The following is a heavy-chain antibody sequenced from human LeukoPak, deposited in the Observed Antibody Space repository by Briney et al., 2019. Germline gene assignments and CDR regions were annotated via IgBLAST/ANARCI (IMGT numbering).Heavy chain of an antibody. CDR2: ISSSSSII. V-gene: IGHV3-21*01. CDR1: EFTFSSYS. J-gene: IGHJ4*02. CDR3: AKVDGSGSYYFDY. Sequence: NPGGSLRLSCAASEFTFSSYSMNWVRQAPGKGLERVSFISSSSSIIYYADSVKGRFTISRDNARNSLYLQMNSLRAEDTAVYYCAKVDGSGSYYFDYWGQGTLVTVSS. D-gene: IGHD3-10*01.